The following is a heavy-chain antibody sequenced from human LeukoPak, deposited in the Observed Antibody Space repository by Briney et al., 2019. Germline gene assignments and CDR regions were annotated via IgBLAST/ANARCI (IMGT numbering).Heavy chain of an antibody. Sequence: GGSLRLSCAASGFTFSSYAMSWVRQAPGKGLEWVSAISGSGGSTYYADSVKGRFTISRDNSKNTLYLQMNSLRAEDTAVYYCAKGAAGWESYYYYMDVWGKGTTVTVSS. J-gene: IGHJ6*03. CDR3: AKGAAGWESYYYYMDV. CDR2: ISGSGGST. D-gene: IGHD6-13*01. V-gene: IGHV3-23*01. CDR1: GFTFSSYA.